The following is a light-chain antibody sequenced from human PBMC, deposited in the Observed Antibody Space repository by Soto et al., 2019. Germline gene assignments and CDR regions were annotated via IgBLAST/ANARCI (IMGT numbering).Light chain of an antibody. J-gene: IGKJ5*01. V-gene: IGKV3D-20*02. CDR1: QSVSSSY. CDR3: QQRSNWPIT. Sequence: EIVLTQSPGTLSLSPGERATLSCRASQSVSSSYLAWYQQKPGQAPRLLIYGASNRATGIPARFSGSGSGTDFTLTISSLEPEDFAVYYCQQRSNWPITFGQGRRLEIK. CDR2: GAS.